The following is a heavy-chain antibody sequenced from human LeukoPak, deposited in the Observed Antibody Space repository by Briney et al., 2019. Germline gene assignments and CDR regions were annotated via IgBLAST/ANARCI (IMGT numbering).Heavy chain of an antibody. CDR1: GGSFSGYY. Sequence: PSEALSLPCAVYGGSFSGYYWSWIRQPPGKGLEWIGEINHSGSTNYNPSLKSRVTISVDTSKNQFSLKLSSVTAADTALYYCARGFIWKVSTQRTYYFDYWGQGTLVTVSS. D-gene: IGHD3-3*01. V-gene: IGHV4-34*01. J-gene: IGHJ4*02. CDR2: INHSGST. CDR3: ARGFIWKVSTQRTYYFDY.